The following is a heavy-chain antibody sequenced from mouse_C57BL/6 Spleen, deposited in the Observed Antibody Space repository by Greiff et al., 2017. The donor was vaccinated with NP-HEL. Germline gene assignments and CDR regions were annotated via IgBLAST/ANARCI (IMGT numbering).Heavy chain of an antibody. Sequence: QVQLQQPGTELVKPGASVKLSCKASGYTFTSYWMHWVKQRPGPGLEWIENINPSNGGTNYNEKFKSKATLTVDKSSSTAYMQLSSLTSEDSAVYYCASGGDYGNYAAWFAYWGQGTLVTVSA. D-gene: IGHD2-1*01. V-gene: IGHV1-53*01. CDR1: GYTFTSYW. CDR3: ASGGDYGNYAAWFAY. CDR2: INPSNGGT. J-gene: IGHJ3*01.